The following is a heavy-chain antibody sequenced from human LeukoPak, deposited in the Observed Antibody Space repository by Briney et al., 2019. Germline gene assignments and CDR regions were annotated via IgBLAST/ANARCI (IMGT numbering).Heavy chain of an antibody. V-gene: IGHV3-21*01. CDR2: ISSGGTYI. D-gene: IGHD2-21*01. Sequence: KPGGSLRLSCAASGFSFSTYSMNWVRQAPGKGLEWVSSISSGGTYIYYTDSVKGRFTISRDNAKNSLHLQMDSLRAEDTAVYYCAREIATLTYSDYWGQGTLVTVSS. CDR3: AREIATLTYSDY. J-gene: IGHJ4*02. CDR1: GFSFSTYS.